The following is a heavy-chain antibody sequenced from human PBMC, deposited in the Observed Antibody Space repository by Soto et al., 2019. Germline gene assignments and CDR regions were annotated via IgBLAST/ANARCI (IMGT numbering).Heavy chain of an antibody. CDR2: IYYSGST. Sequence: SETLSLTCTVSGGSIISSSYYFFCIREPPWKGLEWIGSIYYSGSTYYSPSLKSRVTISVDTSKNQFSLKLSSVTAADTAVYYCARLLMTTASNYYYGMDVWGQGTTVTVSS. J-gene: IGHJ6*02. D-gene: IGHD4-4*01. CDR1: GGSIISSSYY. CDR3: ARLLMTTASNYYYGMDV. V-gene: IGHV4-39*01.